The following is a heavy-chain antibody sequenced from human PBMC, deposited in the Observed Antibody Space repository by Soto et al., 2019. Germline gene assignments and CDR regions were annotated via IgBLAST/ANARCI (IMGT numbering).Heavy chain of an antibody. Sequence: GGSLRLSCAASGFTFSIFAMSWVRQSPGKGLEWVSTISGSGGSTYYADAVKGRFTISRDNSMGTLYLQMKSLRVEDTAIYYCAKEVSLGSTVDLGYWGQGALVTASS. D-gene: IGHD7-27*01. CDR2: ISGSGGST. J-gene: IGHJ4*02. CDR1: GFTFSIFA. CDR3: AKEVSLGSTVDLGY. V-gene: IGHV3-23*01.